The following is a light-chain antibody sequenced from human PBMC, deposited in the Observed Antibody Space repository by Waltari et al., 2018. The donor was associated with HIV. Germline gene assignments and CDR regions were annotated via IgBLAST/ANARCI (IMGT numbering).Light chain of an antibody. J-gene: IGLJ1*01. CDR3: SSYRTNNTIV. Sequence: QSALTQPPSVSASPGQSVTISCTGTSSDVGTYNLVSWYLQPTGTAPRIIIYEVKNRPSGVPDRFSGSKSGNTASLTISGLQAEDEADYYCSSYRTNNTIVFGTGTKVTVL. CDR2: EVK. V-gene: IGLV2-18*02. CDR1: SSDVGTYNL.